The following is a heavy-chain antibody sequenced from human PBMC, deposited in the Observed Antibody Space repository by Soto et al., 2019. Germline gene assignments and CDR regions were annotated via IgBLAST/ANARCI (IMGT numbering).Heavy chain of an antibody. D-gene: IGHD2-15*01. J-gene: IGHJ6*02. CDR3: ARESFRGGSCYSPYYYYYGMDV. CDR1: GFTFSSYG. Sequence: QVQVVESGGGVVQPGRSLRLSCAASGFTFSSYGMHWVRQAPGKGLEWVAVIWSDGSNKYYADSLKGRFIVSRDNSKNTLYMQTNSLRAEDTAVYYCARESFRGGSCYSPYYYYYGMDVWGQGTTVIVS. V-gene: IGHV3-33*01. CDR2: IWSDGSNK.